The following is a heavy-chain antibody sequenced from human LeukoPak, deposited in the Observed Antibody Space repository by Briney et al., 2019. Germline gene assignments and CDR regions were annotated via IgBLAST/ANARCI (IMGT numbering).Heavy chain of an antibody. D-gene: IGHD4-17*01. J-gene: IGHJ3*02. CDR2: ISYIGST. Sequence: PSETLSLTCAVSDDSFSSHYWTWIRQPPGKGLEWIGYISYIGSTNYIPSLKSRVTISIDTSKNQFSLKLSSVTAADTAEYYCARDLVTVTKGFDIWGQGTMVSVSS. CDR1: DDSFSSHY. CDR3: ARDLVTVTKGFDI. V-gene: IGHV4-59*11.